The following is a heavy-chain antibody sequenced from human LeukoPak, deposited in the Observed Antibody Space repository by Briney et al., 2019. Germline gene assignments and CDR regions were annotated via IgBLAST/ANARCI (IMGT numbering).Heavy chain of an antibody. D-gene: IGHD3-10*01. CDR2: ISGSGGST. Sequence: PGGSLRLSCAASGFTFSSYAMSWVRQAPGKGLEWVSAISGSGGSTYYADSVKGRFTISRDNSKNTLYLQMNSLRAEDTAVYYCARPGSSRTAYYFDHWGQGTLVTVSS. V-gene: IGHV3-23*01. J-gene: IGHJ4*02. CDR1: GFTFSSYA. CDR3: ARPGSSRTAYYFDH.